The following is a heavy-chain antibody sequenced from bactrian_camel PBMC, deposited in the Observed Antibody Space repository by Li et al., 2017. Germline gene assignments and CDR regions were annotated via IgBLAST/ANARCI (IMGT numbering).Heavy chain of an antibody. CDR2: IDSVGNIV. D-gene: IGHD1*01. CDR1: RYTYKRNC. CDR3: ASDDFCEAVQSPLEPTRYRH. J-gene: IGHJ4*01. V-gene: IGHV3S6*01. Sequence: HVQLVESGRGAVQAGESLTISCAAGRYTYKRNCMGWFRQAPGKEREGVACIDSVGNIVYANSVKGRFTASRDNAKHTLFLQMNSLKDEDTAMYYCASDDFCEAVQSPLEPTRYRHWGQGTQVTVS.